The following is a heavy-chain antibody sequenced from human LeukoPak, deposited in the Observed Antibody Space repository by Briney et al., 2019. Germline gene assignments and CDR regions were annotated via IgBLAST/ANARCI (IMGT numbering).Heavy chain of an antibody. CDR1: GGSFSDPY. D-gene: IGHD3-3*01. J-gene: IGHJ4*02. Sequence: SETLSLTCSVHGGSFSDPYWSWIRQTPGKGLEWIGEINHSGRTNHNPSLKSRVTLEVDTSKNQFSLKLSSVTAADTAIYYCARLQFLGGGYYAFDFWGQGSLVTVSS. CDR2: INHSGRT. CDR3: ARLQFLGGGYYAFDF. V-gene: IGHV4-34*01.